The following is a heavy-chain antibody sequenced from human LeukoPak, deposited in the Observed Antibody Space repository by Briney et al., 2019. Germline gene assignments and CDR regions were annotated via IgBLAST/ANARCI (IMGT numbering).Heavy chain of an antibody. CDR2: IYHSGST. Sequence: SETLSLTCSVSGDSISTSSYYWGWIRQPPGKGLEWIGSIYHSGSTYYNPSLKSRVTISVDTSKNQFSLKLSSVTAADTAVYYCARTDSEAGVGYFDLWGRGTLVTVSS. J-gene: IGHJ2*01. CDR1: GDSISTSSYY. V-gene: IGHV4-39*07. CDR3: ARTDSEAGVGYFDL. D-gene: IGHD6-13*01.